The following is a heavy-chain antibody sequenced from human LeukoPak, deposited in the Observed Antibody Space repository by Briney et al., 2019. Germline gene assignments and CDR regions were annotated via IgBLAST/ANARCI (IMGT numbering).Heavy chain of an antibody. CDR1: GFTFSDYS. CDR2: ISSIGATI. Sequence: GSLRLSCAASGFTFSDYSMNWVRQATGKGLEWVSYISSIGATIYYADSVKGRFTISRDNSKNTLYLQMNSLGAEDTAVYYCAKDGPVYSGSSLGVDYWGQGTLVTVSS. D-gene: IGHD1-26*01. V-gene: IGHV3-48*01. J-gene: IGHJ4*02. CDR3: AKDGPVYSGSSLGVDY.